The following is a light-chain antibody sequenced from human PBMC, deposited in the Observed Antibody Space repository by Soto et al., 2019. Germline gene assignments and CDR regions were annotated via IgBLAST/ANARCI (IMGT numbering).Light chain of an antibody. V-gene: IGLV2-23*02. CDR2: EVT. J-gene: IGLJ7*02. CDR1: SSDVGSYNL. CDR3: ASFPDSSTWF. Sequence: QSALTQPASVSGSPGQSITISCTGTSSDVGSYNLVSWYQQHPGKAPKFMIYEVTKRPSGVSNRFSGSKSGNTASLTISGLQAEDGADYYCASFPDSSTWFFGEGPQLTA.